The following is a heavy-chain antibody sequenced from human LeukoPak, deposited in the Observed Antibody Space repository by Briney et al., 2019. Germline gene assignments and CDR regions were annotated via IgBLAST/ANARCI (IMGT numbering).Heavy chain of an antibody. V-gene: IGHV1-18*01. CDR3: ARDRYYDYVWGSYPDY. CDR2: ISAYNGNT. J-gene: IGHJ4*02. CDR1: GYTFTSYG. Sequence: ASVKVSCKASGYTFTSYGISWVRQAPGQGLEWMGRISAYNGNTNYAQKLQGRVTMTTDTSTSTAYMELRSLRSDDTAVYYCARDRYYDYVWGSYPDYWGQGTLVTVSS. D-gene: IGHD3-16*02.